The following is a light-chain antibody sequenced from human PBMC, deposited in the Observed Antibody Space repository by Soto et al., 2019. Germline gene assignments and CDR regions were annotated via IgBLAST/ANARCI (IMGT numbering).Light chain of an antibody. Sequence: DIVMTQSPASLSVSPGDGATLSCRASQSVASNVAWYQQKPGQGPRLLIHGASTRAVGVPARFSGSGSGTDFTLTISSLQSEDLAVYYCQQYHNWPPQYTFGQGTKLQIK. J-gene: IGKJ2*01. CDR3: QQYHNWPPQYT. CDR2: GAS. V-gene: IGKV3-15*01. CDR1: QSVASN.